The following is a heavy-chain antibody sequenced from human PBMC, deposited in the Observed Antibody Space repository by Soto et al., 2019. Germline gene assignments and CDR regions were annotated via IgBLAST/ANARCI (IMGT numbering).Heavy chain of an antibody. Sequence: ASVKVSCKASGYTFTSYDINWVRQATGQGLEWMGWMNPNSGNTGYAQKFQGRVTMTRNTSISTAYMELSSLRSEDTAVYYCARTYYDFWSGYNRGAFDIWGQGTMVTVSS. D-gene: IGHD3-3*01. J-gene: IGHJ3*02. CDR1: GYTFTSYD. CDR2: MNPNSGNT. CDR3: ARTYYDFWSGYNRGAFDI. V-gene: IGHV1-8*01.